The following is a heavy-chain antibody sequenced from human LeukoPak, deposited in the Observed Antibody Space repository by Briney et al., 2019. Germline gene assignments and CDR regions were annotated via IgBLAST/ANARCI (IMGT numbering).Heavy chain of an antibody. CDR1: GYSFTNYW. Sequence: GESLEISCKGSGYSFTNYWIGWVRQMPGKGLEWMGIIYPGDSDTRYNPSFQGQVTISADKSISTAYLQWSSLKASDTAMYYCARLSSPRVTVLVPAATFDYWGQGTLVTVSS. CDR3: ARLSSPRVTVLVPAATFDY. CDR2: IYPGDSDT. D-gene: IGHD2-2*01. V-gene: IGHV5-51*01. J-gene: IGHJ4*02.